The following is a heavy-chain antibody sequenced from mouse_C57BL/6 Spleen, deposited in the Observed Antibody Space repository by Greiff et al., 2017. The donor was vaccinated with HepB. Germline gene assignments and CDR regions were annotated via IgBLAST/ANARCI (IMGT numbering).Heavy chain of an antibody. CDR1: GFTFSSYA. V-gene: IGHV5-9-1*02. Sequence: EVKVEESGEGLVKPGGSLKLSCAASGFTFSSYAMSWVRQTPEKRLEWVAYISSGGDYIYYADTVKGRFTISRDNARNTLYLQMSSLKSEDTAMYYCTRVGGDYDRYFDVWGTGTTVTVSS. D-gene: IGHD2-4*01. CDR3: TRVGGDYDRYFDV. J-gene: IGHJ1*03. CDR2: ISSGGDYI.